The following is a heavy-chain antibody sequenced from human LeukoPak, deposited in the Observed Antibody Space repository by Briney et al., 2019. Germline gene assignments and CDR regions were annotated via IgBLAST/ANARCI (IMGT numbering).Heavy chain of an antibody. V-gene: IGHV1-2*02. CDR3: ARADTYYDILTGYYRGPFDY. CDR2: INPNSGGT. J-gene: IGHJ4*02. D-gene: IGHD3-9*01. CDR1: GYTFTGYY. Sequence: GASVKVSCKASGYTFTGYYMHWVRQAPGQGLEWMGWINPNSGGTNYAQKFQGRVTMTRDTSISTAYMELSRLRSDDTAVYYCARADTYYDILTGYYRGPFDYWGQGTLVTVSS.